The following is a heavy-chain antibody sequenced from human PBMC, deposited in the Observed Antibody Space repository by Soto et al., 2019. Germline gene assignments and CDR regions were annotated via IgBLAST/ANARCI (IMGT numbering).Heavy chain of an antibody. CDR3: AIRGARALSGYHFDY. CDR2: INDGNGNT. CDR1: GYTFTSYA. J-gene: IGHJ4*02. V-gene: IGHV1-3*01. D-gene: IGHD5-18*01. Sequence: QVQLVQSGAEVKKPGASVKVSCKASGYTFTSYAMHWVRQAPGQRLEWMGGINDGNGNTKYSQKFQGRVTITRDTSASTAYMELSSPRSEDTAVYYCAIRGARALSGYHFDYWGQGTLVTVSS.